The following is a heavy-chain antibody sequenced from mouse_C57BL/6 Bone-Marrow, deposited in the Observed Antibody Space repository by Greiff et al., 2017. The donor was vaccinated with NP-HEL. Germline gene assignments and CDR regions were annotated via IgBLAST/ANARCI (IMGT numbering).Heavy chain of an antibody. V-gene: IGHV1-63*01. CDR1: GYTFTNYW. D-gene: IGHD2-10*01. CDR2: IYPGGGYT. J-gene: IGHJ4*01. Sequence: QVQLQQPGAELVKPGASVKMSCKASGYTFTNYWIGWAKQRPGHGLEWIGDIYPGGGYTNYNEKFKGKATLTADKSSSTAYMQFSSLTSEDSAIYYCARLTYYHYAMDYWGQGTSVTVSS. CDR3: ARLTYYHYAMDY.